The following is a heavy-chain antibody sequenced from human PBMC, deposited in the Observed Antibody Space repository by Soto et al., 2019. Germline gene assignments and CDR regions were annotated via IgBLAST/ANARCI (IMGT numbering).Heavy chain of an antibody. D-gene: IGHD4-4*01. Sequence: QVQLVQSGAEVKKPGASVKVSCKASGYTFTSYDINWVRQATGQGLEWMGWMNPNSGNTGYAQKYESRDTMTRNTSISTAYIELSSLRSEDTAVYYCARGPIPPTTTTYGMDVWGQGTTVTVSS. CDR1: GYTFTSYD. J-gene: IGHJ6*02. V-gene: IGHV1-8*01. CDR3: ARGPIPPTTTTYGMDV. CDR2: MNPNSGNT.